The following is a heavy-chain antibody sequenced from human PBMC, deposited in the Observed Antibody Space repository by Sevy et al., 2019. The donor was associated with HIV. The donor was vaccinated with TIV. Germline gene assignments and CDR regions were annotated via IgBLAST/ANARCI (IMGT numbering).Heavy chain of an antibody. Sequence: GGSLRLSCAASGFTFSSYAMHWVRQAPGKGLEYVSAISSNGGSTYYANSVKGRFTISRDSSKNTLYLQMGSLRAEDMAVYYCARVSRMGSSWYDLDYYYYMDVWGKGTTVTVSS. D-gene: IGHD6-13*01. V-gene: IGHV3-64*01. J-gene: IGHJ6*03. CDR3: ARVSRMGSSWYDLDYYYYMDV. CDR1: GFTFSSYA. CDR2: ISSNGGST.